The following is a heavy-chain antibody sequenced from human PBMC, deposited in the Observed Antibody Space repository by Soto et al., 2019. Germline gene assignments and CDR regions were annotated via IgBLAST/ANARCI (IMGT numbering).Heavy chain of an antibody. Sequence: SVKVSCKASGYTFTTYAMYWVRQAPGQRLEWMGWISAYNGKTNYAQMLQGRVTMTTDTSTSTAYMELRSLRSDDTAVYYCARDSQPYYDFWSGYYTGWFDPWGQGTLVTVSS. J-gene: IGHJ5*02. V-gene: IGHV1-18*01. CDR2: ISAYNGKT. CDR3: ARDSQPYYDFWSGYYTGWFDP. CDR1: GYTFTTYA. D-gene: IGHD3-3*01.